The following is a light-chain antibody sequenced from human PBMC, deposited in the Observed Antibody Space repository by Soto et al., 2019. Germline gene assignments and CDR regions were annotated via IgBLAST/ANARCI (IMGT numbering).Light chain of an antibody. Sequence: DIQMTQSPSSLSASVGDRVTISCRASQSIRNYVSWYQQKPGTAPKLLIRAASTLQRGVPSRFSGSGSGTDFTLTISSLQIEDFATYFWQQTDSTPQTFGQGTNVEI. J-gene: IGKJ1*01. CDR1: QSIRNY. V-gene: IGKV1-39*01. CDR2: AAS. CDR3: QQTDSTPQT.